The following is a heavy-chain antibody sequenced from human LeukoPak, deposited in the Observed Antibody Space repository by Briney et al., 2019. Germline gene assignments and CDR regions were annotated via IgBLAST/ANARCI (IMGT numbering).Heavy chain of an antibody. CDR1: GGSISSYY. CDR3: ARGSDLAADYGMDV. V-gene: IGHV4-59*01. D-gene: IGHD6-13*01. CDR2: IYYSGST. J-gene: IGHJ6*02. Sequence: SETLSLTCTVSGGSISSYYWSWIRQPPGKGLEWIGYIYYSGSTNYNPSLKSRVTISVDTSKNQFSLKLSSVTAADTAVYYCARGSDLAADYGMDVWGQGTTVTVPS.